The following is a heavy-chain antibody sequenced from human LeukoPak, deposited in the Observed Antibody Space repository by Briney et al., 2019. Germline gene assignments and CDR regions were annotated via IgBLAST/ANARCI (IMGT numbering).Heavy chain of an antibody. J-gene: IGHJ4*02. D-gene: IGHD1-26*01. Sequence: GGSLRPSCAASGFTFSSYSMNWVRQAPGKGLEWVSSISSSSSYIYYADSVKGRFTISRDNAKNSLYLQMNSLRAEDTAVYYYAREWELTVFDYWGQGTLVTVSS. CDR1: GFTFSSYS. V-gene: IGHV3-21*01. CDR3: AREWELTVFDY. CDR2: ISSSSSYI.